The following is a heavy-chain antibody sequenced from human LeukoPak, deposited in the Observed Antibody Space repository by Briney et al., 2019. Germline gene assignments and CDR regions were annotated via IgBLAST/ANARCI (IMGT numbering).Heavy chain of an antibody. D-gene: IGHD2-15*01. CDR1: GFIVSSNY. CDR3: ARDRRSGVVAATDPIDY. V-gene: IGHV3-66*01. J-gene: IGHJ4*02. Sequence: GGSLRLSCAGSGFIVSSNYMSWVRQAAGKGLEWVSVIYGSSRTYYADSVKGRFTISRDNSKNTVYLQMDSLRAEDTAVYYCARDRRSGVVAATDPIDYWGQGTLVTVSS. CDR2: IYGSSRT.